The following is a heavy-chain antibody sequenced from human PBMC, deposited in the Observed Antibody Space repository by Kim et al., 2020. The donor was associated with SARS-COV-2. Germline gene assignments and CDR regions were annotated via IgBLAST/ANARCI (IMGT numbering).Heavy chain of an antibody. CDR3: TTLDIVVVVA. V-gene: IGHV3-15*01. D-gene: IGHD2-15*01. CDR2: TT. J-gene: IGHJ5*02. Sequence: TTDYAAPVKGRFTISRDDSKNTLYLQMNSLKTEDAAVYYCTTLDIVVVVAWGQGTLVTVSS.